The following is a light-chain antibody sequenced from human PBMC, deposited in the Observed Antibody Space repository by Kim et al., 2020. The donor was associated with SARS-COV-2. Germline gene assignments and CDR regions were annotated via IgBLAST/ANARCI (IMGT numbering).Light chain of an antibody. CDR3: QQYSSSPLT. CDR1: HLISSSS. Sequence: EIVLTQSPGTLSLSPGERAALSCRASHLISSSSFAWYQQKPGQAPRLLIYGASSRPTGIPDRFSGSGSGTDFTLTISRLEPEDFAVYYCQQYSSSPLTFGQGTKVDIK. V-gene: IGKV3-20*01. J-gene: IGKJ1*01. CDR2: GAS.